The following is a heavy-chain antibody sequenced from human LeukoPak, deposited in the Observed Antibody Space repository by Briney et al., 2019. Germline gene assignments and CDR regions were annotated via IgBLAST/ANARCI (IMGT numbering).Heavy chain of an antibody. CDR2: ISGSGGST. V-gene: IGHV3-23*01. Sequence: GGSLRLSCAASGFTFSSYATSWVCQAPGKGLEWVSAISGSGGSTYYADSVKGRFTISRDNSKNTLYLQMNSLRAEDTAVYYCARVSNRGYIFDYWGQGTLVTVSS. CDR1: GFTFSSYA. CDR3: ARVSNRGYIFDY. J-gene: IGHJ4*02. D-gene: IGHD6-13*01.